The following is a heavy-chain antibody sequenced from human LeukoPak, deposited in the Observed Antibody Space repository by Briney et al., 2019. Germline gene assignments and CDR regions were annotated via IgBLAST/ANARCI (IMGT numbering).Heavy chain of an antibody. V-gene: IGHV4-34*01. CDR2: INHSGST. CDR3: ARERYCSSTSCYYFDY. Sequence: SETLSLTCAVYGGSFSGYYWSWIRQPPGKGLEWIGEINHSGSTNYNPSLKSRVTISVDTSKNQFSLKLSSVTAADTAVYYCARERYCSSTSCYYFDYRGQGTLVTVSS. D-gene: IGHD2-2*01. J-gene: IGHJ4*02. CDR1: GGSFSGYY.